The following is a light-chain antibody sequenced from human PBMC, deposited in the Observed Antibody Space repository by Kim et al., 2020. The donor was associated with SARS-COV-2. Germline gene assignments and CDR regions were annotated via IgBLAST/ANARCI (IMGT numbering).Light chain of an antibody. CDR3: QKYNAAPLS. V-gene: IGKV1-27*01. CDR1: QGIRNH. J-gene: IGKJ4*01. CDR2: DAS. Sequence: SASVGDRVTITCRASQGIRNHVVWYQQKPGKVPQILIYDASTLKSGVPSRFTGSGSGTDFTLTISSLQPEDVATYYCQKYNAAPLSFGGGTKVEIK.